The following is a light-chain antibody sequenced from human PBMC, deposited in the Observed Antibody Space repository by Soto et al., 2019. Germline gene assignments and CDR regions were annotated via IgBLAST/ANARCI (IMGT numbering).Light chain of an antibody. Sequence: QSALTQPDSGSGSPGQSIAISCTGTSGDFGGYDYVSWYQQHPDKAPKLMIYEVTKRPSWVSNRFSGSKSGNTASLTISGLQPEDEADYYCSSHTSGSTRVFGSGTKLTVL. CDR1: SGDFGGYDY. J-gene: IGLJ1*01. CDR2: EVT. V-gene: IGLV2-14*01. CDR3: SSHTSGSTRV.